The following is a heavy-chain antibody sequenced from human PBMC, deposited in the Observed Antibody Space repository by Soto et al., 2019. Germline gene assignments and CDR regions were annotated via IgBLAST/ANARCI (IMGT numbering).Heavy chain of an antibody. V-gene: IGHV4-59*01. CDR1: GGSISSYY. CDR3: ARSDGRY. Sequence: QVQLQESGPGLVKPSETLSLTCTVSGGSISSYYWSWIRQPPGKGLEWIGYIYDSGSTNHNPSPKSRVPISVYRSKNQFSLKLSFVTAADTAVYYCARSDGRYWGQGTLVTVSS. CDR2: IYDSGST. J-gene: IGHJ4*02.